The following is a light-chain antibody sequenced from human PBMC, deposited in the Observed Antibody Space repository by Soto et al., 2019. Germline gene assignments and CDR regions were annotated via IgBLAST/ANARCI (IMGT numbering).Light chain of an antibody. CDR1: QSVSIH. J-gene: IGKJ5*01. CDR3: QRYSNWPPEIT. V-gene: IGKV3-15*01. CDR2: DTS. Sequence: ETEMSQSPGTLSVSLEERATLSCRASQSVSIHLAWYQQKPGQAPRLLIYDTSTRATGIPARFSGSGSRTEFTLTISSLQSEDFAVYYCQRYSNWPPEITFGQGTRLEIK.